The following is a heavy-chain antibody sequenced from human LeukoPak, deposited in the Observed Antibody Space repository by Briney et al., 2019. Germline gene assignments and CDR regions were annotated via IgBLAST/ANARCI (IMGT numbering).Heavy chain of an antibody. V-gene: IGHV1-69*13. D-gene: IGHD3-10*01. CDR1: GGTFSSYA. Sequence: GASVKVSCKASGGTFSSYAISWVRQAPGQGLEWMGGIIPIFGTANYAQKFQGRVTITADESTSTAYMELSSLRSEDTAVYYCARGVRGVQNWFDPWGQGILVTVSS. J-gene: IGHJ5*02. CDR3: ARGVRGVQNWFDP. CDR2: IIPIFGTA.